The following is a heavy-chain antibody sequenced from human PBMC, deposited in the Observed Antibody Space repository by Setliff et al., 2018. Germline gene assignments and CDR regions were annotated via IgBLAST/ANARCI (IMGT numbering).Heavy chain of an antibody. CDR1: GFSFSNYA. D-gene: IGHD5-18*01. Sequence: LRLSCETSGFSFSNYAMNWVRQAPGKGLEWVASFSSRNDYIYHADSVKGRFTISRDNAKTSLYLQMDSLRAEDTAVYFCARSPGWIPWFDSWGQGTLVTVSS. V-gene: IGHV3-21*01. J-gene: IGHJ5*01. CDR3: ARSPGWIPWFDS. CDR2: FSSRNDYI.